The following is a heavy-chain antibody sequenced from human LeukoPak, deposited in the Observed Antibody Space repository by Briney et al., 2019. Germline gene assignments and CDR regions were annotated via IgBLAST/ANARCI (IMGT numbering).Heavy chain of an antibody. CDR2: INPNSGGT. V-gene: IGHV1-2*02. CDR1: GYTFTDYY. CDR3: ARHLRRGDDYYYMDV. D-gene: IGHD3-10*01. J-gene: IGHJ6*03. Sequence: GASVKVSCKASGYTFTDYYMHWVRQAPGQGLEWMGWINPNSGGTNYAQKFQGRVTMTRDTSISTAYMELSRLRSDDTAVYYCARHLRRGDDYYYMDVWGKGTTVTISS.